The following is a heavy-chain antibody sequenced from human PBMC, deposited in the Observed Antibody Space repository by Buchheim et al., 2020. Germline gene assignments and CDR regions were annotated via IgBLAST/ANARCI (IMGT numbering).Heavy chain of an antibody. CDR2: IRYDGSNK. J-gene: IGHJ6*03. V-gene: IGHV3-33*01. Sequence: QVQLVESGGGVVQPGRSLRLSCAASGFTFSSYGMHWVRQAPGKGLEWVAVIRYDGSNKYYADSVKGRFTISRDNSKNTLYLQMNSLRAEDTAVYYCARDYGTYADYYYYMDVWGKGTT. D-gene: IGHD4-17*01. CDR3: ARDYGTYADYYYYMDV. CDR1: GFTFSSYG.